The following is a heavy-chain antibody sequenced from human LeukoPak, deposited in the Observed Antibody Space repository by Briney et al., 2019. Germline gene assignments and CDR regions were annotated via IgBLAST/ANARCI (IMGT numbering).Heavy chain of an antibody. CDR1: GFTFSSFE. J-gene: IGHJ6*02. D-gene: IGHD1-26*01. Sequence: GGSLRLSCAASGFTFSSFEMNWVRQAPGKGLEWVSYISSSGSTIYFADSVKGRFTTSRDNSKNTLSLQMNSLRAEDTAVYYCAKDVRVGGGGMDVWGQGTPVTVSS. CDR2: ISSSGSTI. V-gene: IGHV3-48*03. CDR3: AKDVRVGGGGMDV.